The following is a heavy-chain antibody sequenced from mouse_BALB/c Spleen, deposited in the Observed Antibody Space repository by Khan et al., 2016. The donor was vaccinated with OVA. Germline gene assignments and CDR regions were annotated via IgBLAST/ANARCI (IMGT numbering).Heavy chain of an antibody. CDR2: IGPGSSNA. CDR3: ARENYYGRGCYAMDY. CDR1: GYTFTSYW. D-gene: IGHD1-1*01. V-gene: IGHV1S41*01. J-gene: IGHJ4*01. Sequence: DLVKPGASVKLSCKASGYTFTSYWINWIKQRPGQGLEWIGRIGPGSSNAYYNDMFKRKATLPVDTSSNTAYIQLSSLSSEDSAVYFCARENYYGRGCYAMDYWGQGVSVTVSA.